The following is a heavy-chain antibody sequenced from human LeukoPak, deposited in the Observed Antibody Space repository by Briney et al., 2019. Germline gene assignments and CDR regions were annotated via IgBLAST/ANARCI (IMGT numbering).Heavy chain of an antibody. V-gene: IGHV3-7*01. CDR3: ARDLFKAMVRGGGGFDP. D-gene: IGHD3-10*01. Sequence: GGSLRLSCTASGFTFSIYWMSWVRQAPGKGLEWVASIKEDGSEEHYVDSVKGRFTISRDNARNSVHVQMNSLRAEDTAVYYCARDLFKAMVRGGGGFDPWGQGTLVTVSS. CDR2: IKEDGSEE. CDR1: GFTFSIYW. J-gene: IGHJ5*02.